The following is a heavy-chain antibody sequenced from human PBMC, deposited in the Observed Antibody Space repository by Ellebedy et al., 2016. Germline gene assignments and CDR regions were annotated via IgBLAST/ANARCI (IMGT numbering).Heavy chain of an antibody. CDR1: GGSISSYY. CDR2: IYYSGRT. V-gene: IGHV4-59*01. D-gene: IGHD3-10*01. Sequence: SETLSLTCTVSGGSISSYYWSWIRQPPGKGLEWIGYIYYSGRTNYNPSLKSRVTISVDTPNNPFSLKLNSVTAADTAVYYCARMGRGVKLHFDYWGQGTLVTVSS. CDR3: ARMGRGVKLHFDY. J-gene: IGHJ4*02.